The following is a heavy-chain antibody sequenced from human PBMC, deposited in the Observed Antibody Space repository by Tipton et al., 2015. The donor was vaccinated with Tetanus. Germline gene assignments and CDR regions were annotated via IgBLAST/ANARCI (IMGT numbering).Heavy chain of an antibody. CDR1: GNTFSSST. V-gene: IGHV1-69*06. CDR2: IVPLFGSA. D-gene: IGHD2-15*01. Sequence: QLVQSGAGVKKPGSSMRLSCKASGNTFSSSTLSWVRQAPGHGLEWMGMIVPLFGSAYYAQKFQDRVTITADKSASTAYLDLRSLKSDDTAVYYCVRPDRYCSGGSCYLALDSWGQGTLITVSS. CDR3: VRPDRYCSGGSCYLALDS. J-gene: IGHJ5*01.